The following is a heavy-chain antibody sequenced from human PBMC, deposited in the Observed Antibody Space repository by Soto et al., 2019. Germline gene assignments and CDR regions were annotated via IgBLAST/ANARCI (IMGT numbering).Heavy chain of an antibody. CDR1: GFSLSNARMS. Sequence: QVTLKESGPVLVKPTETLTLTCTVSGFSLSNARMSVGWIRQPPGKALEWLAHIFSNDDKSYSPSLKSRLTISKDTSKSQVDLTMTTVDPRDTATYYCARVDGGNSFDYWGQGTLVTVSS. V-gene: IGHV2-26*01. CDR3: ARVDGGNSFDY. D-gene: IGHD2-15*01. CDR2: IFSNDDK. J-gene: IGHJ4*02.